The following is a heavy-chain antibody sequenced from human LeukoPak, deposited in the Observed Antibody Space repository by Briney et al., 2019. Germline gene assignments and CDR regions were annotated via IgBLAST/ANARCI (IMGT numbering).Heavy chain of an antibody. CDR1: GFTFSDYW. J-gene: IGHJ4*01. CDR3: ARDGTAPGLYFDL. D-gene: IGHD6-13*01. Sequence: GGSLRLSCAVSGFTFSDYWMNWVRQAPGNGLEWVASIRQDGGEKSYVGSVKGRFTISRDNTINSLYLQMSSLRAEDTAVYYCARDGTAPGLYFDLWGQGTLVTVSS. V-gene: IGHV3-7*01. CDR2: IRQDGGEK.